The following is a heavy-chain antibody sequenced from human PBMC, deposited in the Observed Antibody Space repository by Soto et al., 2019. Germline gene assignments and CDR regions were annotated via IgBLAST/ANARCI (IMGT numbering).Heavy chain of an antibody. Sequence: QVPLVQSGAEVKKPGSSVKVSCKASGGTFSSYAISWVRQAPGQGLAWMGGIIPIVGTANYAQTFQGRVTITADESTSTAYMERSSLRSEDTAVYYCARGIGTVHYYYYGMDVWGQGTTVTVSS. CDR2: IIPIVGTA. CDR1: GGTFSSYA. J-gene: IGHJ6*02. V-gene: IGHV1-69*01. D-gene: IGHD2-15*01. CDR3: ARGIGTVHYYYYGMDV.